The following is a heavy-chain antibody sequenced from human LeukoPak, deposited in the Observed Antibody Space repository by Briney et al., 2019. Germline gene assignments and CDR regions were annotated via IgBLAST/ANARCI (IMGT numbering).Heavy chain of an antibody. Sequence: GGPLRLSCAASGFTLPSYAMPWVRKAPGKGLEWVAVISFDGSNQYYADSVKGRFTISRDNSKNTLYLQMNSLRAEDTAVYYCAREGVVGALTNWFDPWGQGTLASVSS. J-gene: IGHJ5*02. CDR3: AREGVVGALTNWFDP. CDR2: ISFDGSNQ. D-gene: IGHD1-26*01. CDR1: GFTLPSYA. V-gene: IGHV3-30-3*01.